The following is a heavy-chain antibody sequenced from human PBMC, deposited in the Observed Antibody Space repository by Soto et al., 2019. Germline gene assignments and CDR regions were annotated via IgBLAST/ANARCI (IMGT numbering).Heavy chain of an antibody. CDR3: ARDLGYYDSSGYYLPNWFDP. CDR1: GGSISSGDYY. J-gene: IGHJ5*02. D-gene: IGHD3-22*01. CDR2: IYYSGST. V-gene: IGHV4-30-4*01. Sequence: SETLSLTCTVSGGSISSGDYYWSWIRQPPGKGLEWIGYIYYSGSTFYNPSLKSRATISVDTSKNQLSLKLTSVTAADTAVYYCARDLGYYDSSGYYLPNWFDPWGQGTLVTVSS.